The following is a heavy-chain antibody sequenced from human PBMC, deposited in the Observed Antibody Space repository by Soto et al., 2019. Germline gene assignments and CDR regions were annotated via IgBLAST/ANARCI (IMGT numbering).Heavy chain of an antibody. D-gene: IGHD3-22*01. CDR3: AKGESTYYYDSSGYYPYYYYYGMDV. Sequence: EVQLLESGGGLVQPGGSLRLSCAASGFTFSSYAMSWVRQAQGKGLEWVSAISGSGGSTYYADSVKGRFTISRDNSKNTLYLQMNSLRAEDTAVYYCAKGESTYYYDSSGYYPYYYYYGMDVWGQGTTVTVSS. CDR1: GFTFSSYA. CDR2: ISGSGGST. V-gene: IGHV3-23*01. J-gene: IGHJ6*02.